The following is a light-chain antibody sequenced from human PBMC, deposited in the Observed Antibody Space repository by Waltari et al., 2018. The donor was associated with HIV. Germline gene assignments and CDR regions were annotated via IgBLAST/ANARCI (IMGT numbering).Light chain of an antibody. CDR2: DNN. J-gene: IGLJ2*01. V-gene: IGLV1-51*01. CDR3: GTWDSSLSAGV. Sequence: QSVLTQPPSVSAAPGQQVTISCSGSSSNIGTTYVSWYQQLPGTAPKLLIYDNNKRPSGIPDRFSGSKSGTSATLGITGLQTGDEADYYCGTWDSSLSAGVFGGGTKLTVL. CDR1: SSNIGTTY.